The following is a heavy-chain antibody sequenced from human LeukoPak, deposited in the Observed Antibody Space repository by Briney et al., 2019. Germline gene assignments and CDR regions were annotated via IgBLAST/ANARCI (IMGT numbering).Heavy chain of an antibody. CDR3: AKAPPAGGQSYGWSFDY. V-gene: IGHV3-30*18. J-gene: IGHJ4*02. D-gene: IGHD3-16*02. CDR2: ISYDGSNK. CDR1: GFTFSGYG. Sequence: PGGSLRLSCAASGFTFSGYGMHWVRQAPGKGLEWVAVISYDGSNKYYGDSVKGRFTISRDNSENTLYLQMNSLRAEDTAVYYCAKAPPAGGQSYGWSFDYWGQGILVTVSS.